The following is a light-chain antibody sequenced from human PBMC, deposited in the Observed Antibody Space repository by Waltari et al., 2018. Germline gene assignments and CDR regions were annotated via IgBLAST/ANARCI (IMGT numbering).Light chain of an antibody. CDR2: DAS. J-gene: IGKJ4*01. CDR3: QQRYNWPPLT. Sequence: EIVLTQSPATLSLSPGARATLSCRASQSVNTFLAWYQQKPGQAPRLLIYDASNRATGIPARFSGSGSGTDFTLTISSLEPEDFAVYYCQQRYNWPPLTFGGGTKVEIK. V-gene: IGKV3-11*01. CDR1: QSVNTF.